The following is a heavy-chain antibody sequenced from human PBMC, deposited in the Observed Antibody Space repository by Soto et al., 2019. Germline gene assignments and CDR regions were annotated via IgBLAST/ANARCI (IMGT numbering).Heavy chain of an antibody. CDR3: ARVMVRLFGSGSSRPYGLDV. CDR2: ISTYNDNT. V-gene: IGHV1-18*01. J-gene: IGHJ6*02. Sequence: QVQLVQSGAEVKKPGASVKVSCKVSGDSFSNYGFTWVRQAPGQGLEGMGWISTYNDNTNYAQNLQGRVTMTTDTSTTTVYMKLRSLRSDDTAVYYCARVMVRLFGSGSSRPYGLDVWGQGTTVTVSS. D-gene: IGHD3-10*01. CDR1: GDSFSNYG.